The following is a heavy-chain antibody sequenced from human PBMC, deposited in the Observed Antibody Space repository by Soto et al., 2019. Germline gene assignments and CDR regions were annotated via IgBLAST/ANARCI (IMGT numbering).Heavy chain of an antibody. V-gene: IGHV3-48*01. J-gene: IGHJ4*02. Sequence: GGSLRLSCGASGFTFSSYGMNWVRQAPGKGLEWVSYISSSSSSIYYADSVKGRLTISRDNAKNSLYLQMNSLRAEDTAVYYCARVGWELLLDYFDYWGQGSLVTVSS. CDR3: ARVGWELLLDYFDY. CDR2: ISSSSSSI. D-gene: IGHD1-26*01. CDR1: GFTFSSYG.